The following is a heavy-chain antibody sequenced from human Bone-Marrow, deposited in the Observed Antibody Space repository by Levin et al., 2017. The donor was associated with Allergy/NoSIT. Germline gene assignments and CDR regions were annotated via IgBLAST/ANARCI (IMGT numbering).Heavy chain of an antibody. CDR1: GFTFSSYA. CDR2: ISGSGGST. CDR3: ATVSRWLRSPSLFGGSGNELDY. J-gene: IGHJ4*02. V-gene: IGHV3-23*01. Sequence: GGSLRLSCAASGFTFSSYAMSWVRQAPGKGLEWVSAISGSGGSTYYADSVKGRFTISRDNSKNTLYLQMNSLRAEDTAVYYCATVSRWLRSPSLFGGSGNELDYWGQGTLVTVSS. D-gene: IGHD5-12*01.